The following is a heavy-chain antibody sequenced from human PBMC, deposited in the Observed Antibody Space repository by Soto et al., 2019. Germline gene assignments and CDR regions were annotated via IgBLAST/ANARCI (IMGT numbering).Heavy chain of an antibody. CDR1: GYTFTSYY. J-gene: IGHJ6*02. CDR2: INPSGGST. V-gene: IGHV1-46*01. D-gene: IGHD3-22*01. Sequence: ASVKVSCKASGYTFTSYYMHWVRQAPGQGLEWMGIINPSGGSTSYAQKFQGRVTMTRDTSTSTVYMELSSLRSEDTAVYYCARESPYYYDSRYGMDVWGQGTTVTVS. CDR3: ARESPYYYDSRYGMDV.